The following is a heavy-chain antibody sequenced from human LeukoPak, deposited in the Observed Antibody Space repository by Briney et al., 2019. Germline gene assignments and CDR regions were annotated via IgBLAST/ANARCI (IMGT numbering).Heavy chain of an antibody. CDR3: ARDKPPYYDGSGYHFDY. CDR2: ISAYNGNT. D-gene: IGHD3-22*01. V-gene: IGHV1-18*01. Sequence: ASVKVSCKASGYTFTSYGISWVRQAPGQGLEWMGWISAYNGNTNYAQKLQGRVTMTTDTSTSTAYMELRSLRSDDTAVYYCARDKPPYYDGSGYHFDYWGQGTLVTVSS. J-gene: IGHJ4*02. CDR1: GYTFTSYG.